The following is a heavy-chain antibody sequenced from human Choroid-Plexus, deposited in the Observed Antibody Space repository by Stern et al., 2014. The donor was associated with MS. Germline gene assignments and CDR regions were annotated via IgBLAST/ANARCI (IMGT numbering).Heavy chain of an antibody. CDR3: AKDRQYLTYFFDH. Sequence: VQLVQSGGGVVQPGRPLRLSCVASGFTLGSCAMHWVRQAPGKGLEWLAGVSYDGSNKYYADSVKGRFTISRDNSQNTLYMQMGSLRPEDTAVYYCAKDRQYLTYFFDHWGQGSLVTVSS. D-gene: IGHD2/OR15-2a*01. V-gene: IGHV3-30*18. CDR1: GFTLGSCA. CDR2: VSYDGSNK. J-gene: IGHJ5*02.